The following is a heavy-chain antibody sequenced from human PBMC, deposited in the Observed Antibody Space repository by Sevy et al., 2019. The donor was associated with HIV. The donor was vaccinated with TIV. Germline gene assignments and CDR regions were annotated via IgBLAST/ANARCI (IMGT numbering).Heavy chain of an antibody. CDR1: GGSVYTGSYY. Sequence: SETLSLTCTVSGGSVYTGSYYWGWIRQSPGKRLEWIGYIYYSDNTKYSPSLKSRVTMSLDTSKSQFSLKLTSVTAADTAVYYWARGRGCYDISAGYYPCYLDVWGQGTTVTVSS. CDR3: ARGRGCYDISAGYYPCYLDV. J-gene: IGHJ6*02. CDR2: IYYSDNT. V-gene: IGHV4-61*01. D-gene: IGHD3-9*01.